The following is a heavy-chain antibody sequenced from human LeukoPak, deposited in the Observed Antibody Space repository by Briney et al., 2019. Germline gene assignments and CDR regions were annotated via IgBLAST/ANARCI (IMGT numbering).Heavy chain of an antibody. D-gene: IGHD6-13*01. J-gene: IGHJ4*02. V-gene: IGHV3-23*01. CDR2: ISGSGDKK. CDR3: AKGRIAPDY. CDR1: GGSISSYY. Sequence: PSETLSLTCTVSGGSISSYYWSWVRQAPGKGLEWVSGISGSGDKKYYADSVKGRFTISRDNSKNTVYLQMNSLRGEDTALYYCAKGRIAPDYWGQGTLVTVSS.